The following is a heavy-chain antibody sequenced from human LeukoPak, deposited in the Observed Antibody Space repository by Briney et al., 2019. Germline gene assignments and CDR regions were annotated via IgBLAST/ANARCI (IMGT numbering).Heavy chain of an antibody. D-gene: IGHD4-17*01. J-gene: IGHJ4*02. CDR2: ISSSSSYI. CDR1: GFTFSSYS. V-gene: IGHV3-21*01. CDR3: ARYSGYASDYGDFPASPDDY. Sequence: GGSLRLSCAASGFTFSSYSMNWVRQAPGKGLEWVSSISSSSSYIYYADSVKGRFTISRDNAKNSLYLQMNSLRAEETAVYYCARYSGYASDYGDFPASPDDYWGQGTLVTVSS.